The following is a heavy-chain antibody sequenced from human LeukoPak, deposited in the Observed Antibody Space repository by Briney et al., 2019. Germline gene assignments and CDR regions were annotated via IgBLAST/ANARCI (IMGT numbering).Heavy chain of an antibody. D-gene: IGHD2-2*01. J-gene: IGHJ4*02. V-gene: IGHV4-59*08. CDR2: IDYTGTT. CDR3: ARQNDFMVVPVD. CDR1: GGSIGTYY. Sequence: PSETLSLTCIVSGGSIGTYYWTWIWQPPGKGLEWIGDIDYTGTTKCNPSLKSRATLSVDMLKNQFSLKLPSVSAADTAVYYCARQNDFMVVPVDWGQGTLVTVSS.